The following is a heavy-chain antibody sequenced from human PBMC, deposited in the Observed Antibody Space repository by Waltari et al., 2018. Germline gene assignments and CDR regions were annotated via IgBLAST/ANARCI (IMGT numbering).Heavy chain of an antibody. D-gene: IGHD2-15*01. Sequence: QVQLQQWGAGLLKPSETLSLTCAVYGGSFSGYYWSWIRQPPGKGLEWLGEINHSGSTNYNPSLKSRVTISVDTSKNQFSLKLSSVTAADTAVYYCARGRRFQDYCSGGSCYRYNWFDPWGQGTLVTVSS. J-gene: IGHJ5*02. CDR2: INHSGST. CDR3: ARGRRFQDYCSGGSCYRYNWFDP. V-gene: IGHV4-34*01. CDR1: GGSFSGYY.